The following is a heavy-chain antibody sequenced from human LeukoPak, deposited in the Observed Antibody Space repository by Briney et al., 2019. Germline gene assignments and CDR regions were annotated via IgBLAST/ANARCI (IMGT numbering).Heavy chain of an antibody. Sequence: GASVKVSCKASGYTFTSYGISWVRQAPGQGLEWMGWISAYNGNTNYAQKLQGRVTMTRDTSISTAYMELSRLRSDDTAVYYCARETTGIVGATGDLDYWGQGTLVTVSS. CDR1: GYTFTSYG. D-gene: IGHD1-26*01. V-gene: IGHV1-18*01. CDR2: ISAYNGNT. CDR3: ARETTGIVGATGDLDY. J-gene: IGHJ4*02.